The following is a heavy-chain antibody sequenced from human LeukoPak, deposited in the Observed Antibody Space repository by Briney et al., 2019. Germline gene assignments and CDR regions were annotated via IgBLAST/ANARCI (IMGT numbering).Heavy chain of an antibody. CDR1: GYTLTELS. J-gene: IGHJ5*02. V-gene: IGHV1-24*01. CDR2: FDPEDGET. D-gene: IGHD3-3*01. Sequence: ASLKVSCKVSGYTLTELSMHWVRQAPGKGLEWMGGFDPEDGETIYAQKFQGRVTMTEDTSTDTAHMELSSLRSEDTAVYYCATYYDFWSGRNWFDPWGQGTLVTVSS. CDR3: ATYYDFWSGRNWFDP.